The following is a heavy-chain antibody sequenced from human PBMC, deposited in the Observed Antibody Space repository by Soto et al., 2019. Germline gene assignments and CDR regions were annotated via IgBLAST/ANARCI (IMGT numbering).Heavy chain of an antibody. CDR3: ARHTVAAADLDC. CDR2: INAGNGNT. V-gene: IGHV1-3*01. J-gene: IGHJ4*02. D-gene: IGHD6-13*01. Sequence: GATVRVACKASGYTFTSYAMHGVRQAPGQRLEWMGWINAGNGNTKYSQKFQGRVTITRDTSASTAYMELSSLRSEDTAVYYCARHTVAAADLDCWGQGTLVTVSS. CDR1: GYTFTSYA.